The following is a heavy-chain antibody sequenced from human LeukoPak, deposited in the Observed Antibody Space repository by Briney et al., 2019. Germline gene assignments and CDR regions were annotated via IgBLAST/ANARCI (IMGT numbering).Heavy chain of an antibody. Sequence: GGSLRLSCAASGFTFSSYWMSWVSQAPGKGLEWVANIKQDGSEKYYVDSVKGQFTISRDNAKNSLYLQMNSLRAEDTAVYYCAGNYGDPFDYWGQGTLVTVSS. CDR1: GFTFSSYW. CDR2: IKQDGSEK. CDR3: AGNYGDPFDY. D-gene: IGHD4-17*01. J-gene: IGHJ4*02. V-gene: IGHV3-7*01.